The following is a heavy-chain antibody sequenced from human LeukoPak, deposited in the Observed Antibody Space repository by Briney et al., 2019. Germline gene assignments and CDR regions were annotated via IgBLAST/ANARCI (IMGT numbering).Heavy chain of an antibody. CDR1: GGSISTSDYY. V-gene: IGHV4-61*02. CDR2: IYFRGST. D-gene: IGHD3-10*01. Sequence: PSQTLSLTCTVSGGSISTSDYYWSRIRQPAGKGLEWIGRIYFRGSTNYSPSLRSRVTISVDTSKNQFSLKLASVTVADAAIYYCARERILGGKYSFDFWGQGALVTVSS. CDR3: ARERILGGKYSFDF. J-gene: IGHJ4*02.